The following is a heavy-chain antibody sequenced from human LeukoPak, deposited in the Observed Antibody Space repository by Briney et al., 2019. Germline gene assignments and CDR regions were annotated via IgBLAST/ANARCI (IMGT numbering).Heavy chain of an antibody. CDR3: AGSTVTRLAEYFQH. V-gene: IGHV1-69*13. CDR1: GGTFSSYA. Sequence: GASVKVSCKASGGTFSSYAISWVRQAPGQGLEWMGGIIPIFGTANYAQKFQGRVTITAEESTSTAYMELSSLRSEDTAVYYCAGSTVTRLAEYFQHWGQGTLVTV. J-gene: IGHJ1*01. CDR2: IIPIFGTA. D-gene: IGHD4-17*01.